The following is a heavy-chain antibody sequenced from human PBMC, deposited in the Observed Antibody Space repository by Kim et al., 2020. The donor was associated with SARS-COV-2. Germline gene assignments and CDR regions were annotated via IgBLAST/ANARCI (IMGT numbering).Heavy chain of an antibody. D-gene: IGHD3-10*01. J-gene: IGHJ4*02. Sequence: KGRLTISRDNAKNTLYLQMNSLRAEDTAVYYCAREPKITMVRGVITPPDYWGQGTLVTVSS. CDR3: AREPKITMVRGVITPPDY. V-gene: IGHV3-11*06.